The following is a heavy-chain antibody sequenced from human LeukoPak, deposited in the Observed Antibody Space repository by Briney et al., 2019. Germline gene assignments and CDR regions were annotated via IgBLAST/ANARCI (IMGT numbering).Heavy chain of an antibody. Sequence: SETLSLTCTVSGGSISSYYWSWIRQPPGKGLEWIGYIYYSGSTNYNPSLKSRVTLSVDTSKNQFSLKLSSVTAADTAVYYCARRGYSYGYVDYWGQGTLVTVSS. CDR1: GGSISSYY. D-gene: IGHD5-18*01. V-gene: IGHV4-59*01. CDR3: ARRGYSYGYVDY. CDR2: IYYSGST. J-gene: IGHJ4*02.